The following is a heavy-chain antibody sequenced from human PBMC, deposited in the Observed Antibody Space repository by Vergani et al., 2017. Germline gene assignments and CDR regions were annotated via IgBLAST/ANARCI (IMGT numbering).Heavy chain of an antibody. J-gene: IGHJ3*02. D-gene: IGHD4-17*01. V-gene: IGHV3-23*04. CDR1: GFTFSSYA. CDR3: AKDPLEVDDYGDYDDAFDI. Sequence: VQLVESGGGVVQPGRSLRLSCAASGFTFSSYAMHWVRQAPGKGLEWVSAISGSGGSTYYADSVKGRFTISRDNSKNTLYLQMNSLRAEDTAVYYCAKDPLEVDDYGDYDDAFDIWGQGTMVTVSS. CDR2: ISGSGGST.